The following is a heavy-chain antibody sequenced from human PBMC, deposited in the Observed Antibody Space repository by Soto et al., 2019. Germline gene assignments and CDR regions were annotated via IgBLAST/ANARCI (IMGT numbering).Heavy chain of an antibody. V-gene: IGHV1-69*13. CDR3: ARDPYSSGWRAKNWFDP. D-gene: IGHD6-19*01. J-gene: IGHJ5*02. CDR1: GGTFSSYA. CDR2: IIAIFGTA. Sequence: VASVKVSCKASGGTFSSYAISWVRQAPGQGLEWMGGIIAIFGTANYAQKFQGRVTITADESTSTAYMELSSLRSEDTAVYYCARDPYSSGWRAKNWFDPWGQGTLVTVSS.